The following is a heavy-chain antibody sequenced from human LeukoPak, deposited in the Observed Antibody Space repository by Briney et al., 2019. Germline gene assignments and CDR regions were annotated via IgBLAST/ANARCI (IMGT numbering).Heavy chain of an antibody. CDR1: GFTSSSYA. CDR2: ISYDGSNK. CDR3: ARGYCSSTSCYTSDY. D-gene: IGHD2-2*02. J-gene: IGHJ4*02. Sequence: GGSLRLSCAASGFTSSSYAMHWVCQAPGKGLEWVAVISYDGSNKYYADSVKDRFTISRDNSKNTLYLQMNSLRAEDTAVYYCARGYCSSTSCYTSDYWGEATLVTVSS. V-gene: IGHV3-30-3*01.